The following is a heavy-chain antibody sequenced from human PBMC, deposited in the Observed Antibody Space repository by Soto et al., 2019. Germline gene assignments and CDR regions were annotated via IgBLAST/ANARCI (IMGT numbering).Heavy chain of an antibody. V-gene: IGHV4-39*01. CDR1: GGSISSSSYY. D-gene: IGHD3-3*01. CDR2: IYYSGST. J-gene: IGHJ4*02. Sequence: QLQLQESGPGLVKPSETLSLTCTVSGGSISSSSYYWGWIRQPPGKGLEWIGSIYYSGSTYYNPSLKSRVTISVDTSKNQFSLKLSSVTAADTAVYYCATPILEWLSWKYWGQGTLVTVSS. CDR3: ATPILEWLSWKY.